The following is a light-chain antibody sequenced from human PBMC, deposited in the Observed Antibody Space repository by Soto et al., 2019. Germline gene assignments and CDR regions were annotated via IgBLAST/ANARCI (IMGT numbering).Light chain of an antibody. CDR2: GVS. J-gene: IGKJ5*01. Sequence: EIVMTQSPATLSVSAGERATLSCRATQSVSSYLAWYQLKPDQAPRLLIYGVSTRATGIPARFGGSGSGTEFTLTISSLQSEDFAVYYCQQYSDWPSITFGQGTRLEIK. V-gene: IGKV3-15*01. CDR3: QQYSDWPSIT. CDR1: QSVSSY.